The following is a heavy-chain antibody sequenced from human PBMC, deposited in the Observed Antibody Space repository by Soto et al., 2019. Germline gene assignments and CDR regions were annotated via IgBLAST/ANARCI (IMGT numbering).Heavy chain of an antibody. V-gene: IGHV3-74*01. J-gene: IGHJ6*02. CDR3: ASMVRGVIITTYGMDV. CDR1: GFTFSSYW. CDR2: INSDGSSI. D-gene: IGHD3-10*01. Sequence: QPGGSLRLSCSASGFTFSSYWMHWVRQAPGKGLVWVSRINSDGSSISYADSVKGRFTISRDNAKNTLYLQMNSLRAEDTAVYYCASMVRGVIITTYGMDVWGQGTTVTVSS.